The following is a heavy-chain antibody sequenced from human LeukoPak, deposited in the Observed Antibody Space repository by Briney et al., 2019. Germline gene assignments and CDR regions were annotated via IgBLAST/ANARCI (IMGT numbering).Heavy chain of an antibody. V-gene: IGHV3-21*01. D-gene: IGHD3-16*01. J-gene: IGHJ4*02. CDR1: GFTFSSHS. Sequence: PGRSLRLSCAASGFTFSSHSMNWVRQAPGKGLEWVSSISSSSGYIYYADSMKGRFTISRDNAKNSLYLQMNSLRAEDTAVYYCARALTRIYDYVWGSYDYWGQGTLVTVSS. CDR2: ISSSSGYI. CDR3: ARALTRIYDYVWGSYDY.